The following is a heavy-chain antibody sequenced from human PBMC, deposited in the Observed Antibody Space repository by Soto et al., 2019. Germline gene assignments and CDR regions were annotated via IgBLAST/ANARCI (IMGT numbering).Heavy chain of an antibody. CDR2: MSFDGTTK. J-gene: IGHJ4*02. CDR1: GFTFSNFA. D-gene: IGHD1-26*01. V-gene: IGHV3-30-3*01. Sequence: QVQLVESGGGVVQPGRSLRLSCAASGFTFSNFAMHWFRQAPGKGLEWVAVMSFDGTTKFYADSVKGRFTVSRDNSQNTMSLQVNSLRDEDTAGYYCAREGPEAFRSTWHFDYWGQGTLVTVSS. CDR3: AREGPEAFRSTWHFDY.